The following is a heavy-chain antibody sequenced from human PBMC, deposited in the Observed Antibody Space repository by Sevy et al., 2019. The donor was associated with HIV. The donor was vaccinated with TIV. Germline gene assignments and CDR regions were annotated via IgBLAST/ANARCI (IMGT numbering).Heavy chain of an antibody. Sequence: SETLSLTCTVSGGSVSSDFSYWNWVRQPPGKGLEYIGSISYGGTTSYNPSLKRRVTISLDTSKNHFSLKVNSVTAADTAIYYCAKRDYGDYVDYFDPWGQGTLVTASS. CDR2: ISYGGTT. CDR1: GGSVSSDFSY. CDR3: AKRDYGDYVDYFDP. D-gene: IGHD4-17*01. V-gene: IGHV4-61*03. J-gene: IGHJ5*02.